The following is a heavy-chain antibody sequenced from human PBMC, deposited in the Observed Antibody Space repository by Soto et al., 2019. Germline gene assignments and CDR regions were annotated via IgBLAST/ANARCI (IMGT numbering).Heavy chain of an antibody. J-gene: IGHJ4*02. CDR1: GGSISRTTYY. CDR3: ARYIAASGTYYFDY. Sequence: PSETLSLTCIVSGGSISRTTYYWGWIRQPPGKGLEWIGSIYHSGSANYNPSLKSRVTISVDNSKNQFSLKLSSVTAADTAVYYCARYIAASGTYYFDYWGQGTLVTVSS. D-gene: IGHD6-13*01. CDR2: IYHSGSA. V-gene: IGHV4-39*07.